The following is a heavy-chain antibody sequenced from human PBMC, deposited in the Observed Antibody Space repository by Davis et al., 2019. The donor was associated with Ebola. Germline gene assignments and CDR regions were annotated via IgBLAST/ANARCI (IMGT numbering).Heavy chain of an antibody. V-gene: IGHV3-33*01. D-gene: IGHD6-13*01. CDR2: IWYDGSKK. CDR3: ATLGVHPIAALNYFDY. Sequence: PGGSLRLSCAASGFTFSSYGMHWVRQAPGKGLEWVAVIWYDGSKKYYADSVKGRFTISRDNSKNTLYLQMNSLRAEDTAVYYCATLGVHPIAALNYFDYWGQGTLVTVSS. J-gene: IGHJ4*02. CDR1: GFTFSSYG.